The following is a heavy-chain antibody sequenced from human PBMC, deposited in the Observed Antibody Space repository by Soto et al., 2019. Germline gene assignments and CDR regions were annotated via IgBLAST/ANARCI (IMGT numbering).Heavy chain of an antibody. CDR3: ARREQQLVDSYYYYYYMDV. V-gene: IGHV4-59*08. D-gene: IGHD6-13*01. CDR1: GGSISSYY. J-gene: IGHJ6*03. CDR2: IYYSGST. Sequence: SETLSLTCTVSGGSISSYYWSWIRQPPGKGLEWIGYIYYSGSTNYNPSLKSRVTISVDTSKNQFSLKLSSVTAADTAVYYCARREQQLVDSYYYYYYMDVWAKGTTVTVSS.